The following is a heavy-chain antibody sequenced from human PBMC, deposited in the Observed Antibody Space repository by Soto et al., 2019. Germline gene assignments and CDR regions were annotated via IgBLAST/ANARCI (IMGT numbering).Heavy chain of an antibody. CDR2: ISSSSSTT. D-gene: IGHD2-15*01. CDR1: GFTFSSYS. J-gene: IGHJ4*02. Sequence: GGSLRLSCEASGFTFSSYSMNWVRQAPGKGLEWVSYISSSSSTTYYADSVKGRFTISRDNAKNSLYLQMNSLRDEDTAVYYCARDSADCSGGSCHEYWGQGTLVTVYS. CDR3: ARDSADCSGGSCHEY. V-gene: IGHV3-48*02.